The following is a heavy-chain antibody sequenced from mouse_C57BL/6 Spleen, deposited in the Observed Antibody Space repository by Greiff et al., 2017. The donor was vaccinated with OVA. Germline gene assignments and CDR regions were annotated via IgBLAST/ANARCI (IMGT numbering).Heavy chain of an antibody. J-gene: IGHJ4*01. CDR1: GFTFSDYG. D-gene: IGHD2-1*01. CDR2: ISNLAYSI. V-gene: IGHV5-15*01. Sequence: EVQGVESGGGLVQPGGSLKLSCAASGFTFSDYGMAWVRQAPRKGPEWVAFISNLAYSIYYADTVTGRFTISRENAKNTLYLEMSSLRSEDTAMYYCARPIYYDYYAMDYWGQGTSVTVSS. CDR3: ARPIYYDYYAMDY.